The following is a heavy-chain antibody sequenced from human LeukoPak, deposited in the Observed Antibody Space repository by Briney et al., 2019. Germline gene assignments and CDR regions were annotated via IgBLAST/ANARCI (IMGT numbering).Heavy chain of an antibody. CDR2: ISSTSKYI. CDR1: EFTFSSYN. J-gene: IGHJ4*02. Sequence: GGSLRLSCAASEFTFSSYNMNWVRQAPGKGLEWVSSISSTSKYIYYADSVKGRFTISRDNAKNSLYLQMNSLRAEDTAVYYCARDRAPYYYDSSGLDYWGQGTLVTVSS. V-gene: IGHV3-21*01. CDR3: ARDRAPYYYDSSGLDY. D-gene: IGHD3-22*01.